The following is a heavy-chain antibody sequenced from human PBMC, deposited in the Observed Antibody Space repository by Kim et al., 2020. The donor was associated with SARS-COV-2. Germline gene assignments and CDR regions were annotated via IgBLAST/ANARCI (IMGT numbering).Heavy chain of an antibody. V-gene: IGHV3-33*06. J-gene: IGHJ4*02. CDR3: AKDRKGGRTVTLDY. CDR2: IWYDGSNK. Sequence: GGSLRLSCAASGFTFSSYGMHWVRQAPGKGLEWVAVIWYDGSNKYYADSVKGRFTISRDNSKNMLYLQMNSLRAEDTAVYYCAKDRKGGRTVTLDYWGQGTLVTVSS. CDR1: GFTFSSYG. D-gene: IGHD4-17*01.